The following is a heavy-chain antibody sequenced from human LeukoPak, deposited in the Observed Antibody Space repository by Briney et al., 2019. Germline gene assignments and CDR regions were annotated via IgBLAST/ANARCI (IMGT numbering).Heavy chain of an antibody. CDR1: GYTFTSYG. CDR3: ARGGLEQWLVTPLYYFDY. D-gene: IGHD6-19*01. J-gene: IGHJ4*02. Sequence: ASVKVSCKASGYTFTSYGISWVRQAPGQGLEWMGWISAYNGNTNYAQKLQGRVTMTTDTSTSTAYMELRSLRSDDTAVYYCARGGLEQWLVTPLYYFDYWGQGTLVTVSS. V-gene: IGHV1-18*01. CDR2: ISAYNGNT.